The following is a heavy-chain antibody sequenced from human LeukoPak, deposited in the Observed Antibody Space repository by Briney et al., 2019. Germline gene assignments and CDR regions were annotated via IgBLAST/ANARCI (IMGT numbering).Heavy chain of an antibody. D-gene: IGHD3-16*01. Sequence: PSETLSITCTVSGGSISSGGYYWSWIRQPPGKGLEWIGYIYYSGSTYYNPSLKSRVTISVDTSKNQFSLKLSSVTAADTAVYYCARNVSPYDAFDIWGQGTMVTVSS. CDR2: IYYSGST. CDR3: ARNVSPYDAFDI. CDR1: GGSISSGGYY. J-gene: IGHJ3*02. V-gene: IGHV4-30-4*08.